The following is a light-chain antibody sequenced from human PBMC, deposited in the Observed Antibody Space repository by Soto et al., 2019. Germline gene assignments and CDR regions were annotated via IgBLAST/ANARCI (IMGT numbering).Light chain of an antibody. CDR3: QQYGSSPRT. CDR1: QSVSSNF. V-gene: IGKV3-20*01. Sequence: EIVLTQSPGTLSLSPGERATLSCRASQSVSSNFLAWCQQKPGQAPRLLIYGASSRATGIPDRFSGSGSGTDFTLTISRLEPEDFALYYCQQYGSSPRTFGQGTKVEIK. CDR2: GAS. J-gene: IGKJ1*01.